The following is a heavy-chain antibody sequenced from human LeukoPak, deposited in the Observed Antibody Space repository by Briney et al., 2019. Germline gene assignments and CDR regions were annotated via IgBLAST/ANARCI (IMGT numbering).Heavy chain of an antibody. CDR3: ARQTAMGRSGDY. CDR2: IDPSDSET. D-gene: IGHD7-27*01. V-gene: IGHV5-51*01. Sequence: GESLKISCKASGYSFTSYWICWVRHMPGKGLEWMGIIDPSDSETRYTPSFQGQVTISVDKSLTTAYLQWNSLKASDTAMYYCARQTAMGRSGDYWGQGTLVTVSS. CDR1: GYSFTSYW. J-gene: IGHJ4*02.